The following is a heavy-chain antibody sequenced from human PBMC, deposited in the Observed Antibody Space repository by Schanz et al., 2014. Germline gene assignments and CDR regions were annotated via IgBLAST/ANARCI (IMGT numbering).Heavy chain of an antibody. CDR1: GNIFTNYY. CDR2: INPSGGNA. CDR3: TGRLAVANYFNPMDV. D-gene: IGHD2-8*02. Sequence: QLQLVQSGAEVKRPGASAKVTCKASGNIFTNYYIHWVRQAPGQGLEWMGIINPSGGNANYARKFQGRVTMTRDTXXXXXYLEVXXLXXXXXXXXXCTGRLAVANYFNPMDVWGQGTTVIVSS. V-gene: IGHV1-46*01. J-gene: IGHJ6*02.